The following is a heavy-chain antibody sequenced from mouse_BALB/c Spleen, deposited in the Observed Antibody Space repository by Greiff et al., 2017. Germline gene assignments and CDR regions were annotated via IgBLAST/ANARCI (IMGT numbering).Heavy chain of an antibody. J-gene: IGHJ3*01. D-gene: IGHD2-4*01. CDR3: TRVDDYDGFAY. CDR2: ISSGGSYT. V-gene: IGHV5-6-4*01. CDR1: GFTFSSYT. Sequence: EVKLMESGGGLVKPGGSLKLSCAASGFTFSSYTMSWVRQTPEKRLEWVATISSGGSYTYYPDSVKGRFTISRDNAKNTLYLQMSSLKSEDTAMYYCTRVDDYDGFAYWGQGTLVTVSA.